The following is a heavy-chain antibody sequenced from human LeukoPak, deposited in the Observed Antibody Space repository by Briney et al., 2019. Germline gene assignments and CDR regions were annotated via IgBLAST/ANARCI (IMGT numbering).Heavy chain of an antibody. J-gene: IGHJ3*02. V-gene: IGHV5-51*01. D-gene: IGHD2-15*01. CDR3: ARLDIVVVSLGLLGDAFDI. CDR2: IYPGDSDT. Sequence: GESLKISCKGPGYSFTSYWIGWVRQMPGKGLEWMGIIYPGDSDTRYSPSFQGQVTISADKSISTAYLQWSSLKASDTAMYYCARLDIVVVSLGLLGDAFDIWGQGTMVTVSS. CDR1: GYSFTSYW.